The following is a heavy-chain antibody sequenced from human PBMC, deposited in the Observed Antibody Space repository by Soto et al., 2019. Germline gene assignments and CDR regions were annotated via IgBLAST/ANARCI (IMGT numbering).Heavy chain of an antibody. CDR1: GFTFSSYS. D-gene: IGHD3-10*01. V-gene: IGHV3-23*01. Sequence: GGSLRLSCAASGFTFSSYSMSRVRQAPGKGLEWVSIISVSDGRSYYADSVKGRFTISRDNSKNTLYLQMNSLRAEDTAVYYCAKDMGYGSGTYSDYWGQGTLVTVSS. J-gene: IGHJ4*02. CDR2: ISVSDGRS. CDR3: AKDMGYGSGTYSDY.